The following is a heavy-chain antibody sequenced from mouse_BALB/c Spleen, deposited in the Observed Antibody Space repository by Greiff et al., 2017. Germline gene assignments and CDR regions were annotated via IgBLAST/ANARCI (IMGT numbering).Heavy chain of an antibody. CDR2: IRLKSDNYAT. V-gene: IGHV6-6*02. Sequence: EVHLVESGGGLVQPGGSMKLSCVASGFTFSSYWMSWVRQSPEKGLEWVAEIRLKSDNYATHYAESVKGKFTISRDDSKSRLYLQMNSLRAEDTGIYYCCGNWAYWGQGTLVTVSA. CDR3: CGNWAY. D-gene: IGHD2-1*01. J-gene: IGHJ3*01. CDR1: GFTFSSYW.